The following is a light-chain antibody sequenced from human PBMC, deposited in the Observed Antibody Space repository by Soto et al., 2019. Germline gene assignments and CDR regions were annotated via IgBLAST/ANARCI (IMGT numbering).Light chain of an antibody. CDR1: QSVGTK. CDR3: QQYSSWLWT. Sequence: IVMTQSPATLSVSPGERANLSCRAGQSVGTKLAWYQQTPGQAPRLLIYGASNRATGVPARISGSVSGTEFTLTIASLQSEDFAVYYCQQYSSWLWTFGQGTKVEIK. CDR2: GAS. J-gene: IGKJ1*01. V-gene: IGKV3-15*01.